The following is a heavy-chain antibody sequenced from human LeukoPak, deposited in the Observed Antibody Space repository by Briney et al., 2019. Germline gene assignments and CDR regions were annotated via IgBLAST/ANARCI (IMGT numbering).Heavy chain of an antibody. CDR2: ISGSGVIT. Sequence: GGSLRLSCEVSGFNFSSYWMSWVRQVPGKGLEWVSGISGSGVITYYADSVKGRFTISRDNSKNTLDLQMNSLRAEDTAVYYCAKDDAWVRYQDWGQGTLVTVSS. V-gene: IGHV3-23*01. D-gene: IGHD5-12*01. CDR3: AKDDAWVRYQD. CDR1: GFNFSSYW. J-gene: IGHJ4*02.